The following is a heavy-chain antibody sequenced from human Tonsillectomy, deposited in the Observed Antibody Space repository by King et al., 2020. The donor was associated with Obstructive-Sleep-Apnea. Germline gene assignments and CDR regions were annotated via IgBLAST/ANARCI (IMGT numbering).Heavy chain of an antibody. CDR3: ARYSGHY. Sequence: QLVQSGAEVKKPGASVKVSCKASGYSFTSYAITWVRQAPGQGLEWMGWVSPNNDNTNIAQKFQGRVTMTTDTSTRTAYMELRSLRSDDTAMYHCARYSGHYWGQGTLVTVSS. CDR1: GYSFTSYA. CDR2: VSPNNDNT. D-gene: IGHD1-26*01. V-gene: IGHV1-18*01. J-gene: IGHJ4*02.